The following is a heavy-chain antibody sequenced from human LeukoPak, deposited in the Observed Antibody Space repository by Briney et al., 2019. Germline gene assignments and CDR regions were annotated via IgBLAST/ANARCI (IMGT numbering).Heavy chain of an antibody. V-gene: IGHV3-20*04. CDR2: INWNGGST. Sequence: GGSLRLSCAASGFTFDDYGMSWVRQAPGKGLEWVSGINWNGGSTGYADSVKGRFTISRDNAKNSLYLQMNSLRAEDTALYYCARRYYYDSSGYYDAFDIWGQGTMVTVSS. CDR3: ARRYYYDSSGYYDAFDI. D-gene: IGHD3-22*01. CDR1: GFTFDDYG. J-gene: IGHJ3*02.